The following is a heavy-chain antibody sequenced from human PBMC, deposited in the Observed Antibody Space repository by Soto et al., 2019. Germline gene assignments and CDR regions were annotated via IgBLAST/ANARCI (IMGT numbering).Heavy chain of an antibody. CDR2: ISSSGGTT. CDR1: EFTFSNYA. V-gene: IGHV3-23*01. CDR3: ARDIQVRGATSRDDAFDI. D-gene: IGHD3-10*01. Sequence: EVHLLESGGGLVQPGGSLRLSCVASEFTFSNYAMNWVRQAPGEGPEWVSLISSSGGTTYYADSVKGRFSISRDNSKNTLYLQMNSLRVEDTAIYFCARDIQVRGATSRDDAFDIWGQGTMVTGSS. J-gene: IGHJ3*02.